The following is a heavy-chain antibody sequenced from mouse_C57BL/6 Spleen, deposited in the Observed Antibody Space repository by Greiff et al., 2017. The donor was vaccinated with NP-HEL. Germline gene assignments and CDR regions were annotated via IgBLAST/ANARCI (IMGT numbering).Heavy chain of an antibody. CDR3: ARGGDYDGVFAY. V-gene: IGHV3-6*01. CDR2: ISYDGSN. CDR1: GYSITSGYY. D-gene: IGHD2-4*01. Sequence: EVKLMESGPGLVKPSQSLSLTCSVTGYSITSGYYWNWIRQFPGNKLEWMGYISYDGSNNYNPSLKNRISITRDTSKNQFFLKLNSVTTEDTATYYCARGGDYDGVFAYWGQGTLVTVSA. J-gene: IGHJ3*01.